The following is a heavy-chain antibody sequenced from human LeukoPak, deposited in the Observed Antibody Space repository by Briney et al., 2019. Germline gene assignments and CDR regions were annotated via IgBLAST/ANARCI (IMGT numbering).Heavy chain of an antibody. CDR1: GGSISSYY. CDR2: VYDSGST. CDR3: ARDYRGFTPGWFDD. J-gene: IGHJ4*02. V-gene: IGHV4-59*01. D-gene: IGHD3-16*02. Sequence: SETLSLTCTVSGGSISSYYWSWLRQSPGKGLEWIACVYDSGSTNYNPSLRRRVTISMDTSRNQFFLKLSSETAADTAVYFCARDYRGFTPGWFDDWGQGTLVTVSS.